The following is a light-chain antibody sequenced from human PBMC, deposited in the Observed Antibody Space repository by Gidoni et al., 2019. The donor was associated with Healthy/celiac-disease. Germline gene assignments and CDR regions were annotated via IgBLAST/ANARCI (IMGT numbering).Light chain of an antibody. CDR3: QQYGSSPRLT. CDR2: GAS. CDR1: QCVSSSY. V-gene: IGKV3-20*01. Sequence: EIVLTQSPGTLSLSPGERATLSCRASQCVSSSYLAWYQQKPGQAPRLLIYGASSRATGIPDRFSGSGSGTDFTLTISRLEPEDCAVYYCQQYGSSPRLTFGGGTKVEIK. J-gene: IGKJ4*01.